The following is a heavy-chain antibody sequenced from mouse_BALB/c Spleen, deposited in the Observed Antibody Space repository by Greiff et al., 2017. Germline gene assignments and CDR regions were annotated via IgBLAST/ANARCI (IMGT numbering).Heavy chain of an antibody. CDR2: ISSGGSYT. J-gene: IGHJ3*01. CDR3: ARDGGAWFAY. CDR1: GFTFSSYA. Sequence: EVQVVESGGGLVKPGGSLKLSCAASGFTFSSYAMSWVRQSPEKRLEWVAEISSGGSYTYYPDTVTGRFTISRDNAKNTLYLEMSSLRSEDTAMYYCARDGGAWFAYWGQGTLVTVSA. V-gene: IGHV5-9-4*01.